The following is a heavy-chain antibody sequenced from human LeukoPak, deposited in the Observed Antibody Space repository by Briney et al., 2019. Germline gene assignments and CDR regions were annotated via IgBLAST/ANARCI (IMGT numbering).Heavy chain of an antibody. Sequence: KPSETLSLTCAVSGGSISSYYWSWIRQPPGEGLEWIGYIYYSGSTNYNPSLKSRVTISVDTTKNQFSLKLSSVTAADTAVYYCARAGPRAAFDIWGQGTMVTVSS. CDR2: IYYSGST. CDR1: GGSISSYY. V-gene: IGHV4-59*01. J-gene: IGHJ3*02. CDR3: ARAGPRAAFDI.